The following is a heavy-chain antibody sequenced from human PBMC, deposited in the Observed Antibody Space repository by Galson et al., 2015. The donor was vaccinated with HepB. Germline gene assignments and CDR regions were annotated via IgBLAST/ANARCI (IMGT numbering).Heavy chain of an antibody. CDR2: IYYSGST. J-gene: IGHJ4*02. CDR1: GGSISSSGDY. Sequence: ETLSLTCTVSGGSISSSGDYWGWIRQSPGKGLEWIGSIYYSGSTSYKPSLKSRVTISVDTSKKQVSLKMRSVTAADTAVYYCARLQSVVIAATPGTYDSWGQGTLVTVSS. V-gene: IGHV4-39*01. CDR3: ARLQSVVIAATPGTYDS. D-gene: IGHD2-15*01.